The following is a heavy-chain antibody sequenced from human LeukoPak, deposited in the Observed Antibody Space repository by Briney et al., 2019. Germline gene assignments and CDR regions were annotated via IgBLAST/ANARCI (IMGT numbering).Heavy chain of an antibody. Sequence: PSETLSLTCTVSGGSISSSSYYWGWIRQPPGKGLEWIGSIYYSGSTYYNPSLKSRVTISVDTSKNQFSLKLSSVTAADTAVYYCARDMGYDILTGLGWGQGTMVTVSS. V-gene: IGHV4-39*07. D-gene: IGHD3-9*01. CDR2: IYYSGST. J-gene: IGHJ3*01. CDR3: ARDMGYDILTGLG. CDR1: GGSISSSSYY.